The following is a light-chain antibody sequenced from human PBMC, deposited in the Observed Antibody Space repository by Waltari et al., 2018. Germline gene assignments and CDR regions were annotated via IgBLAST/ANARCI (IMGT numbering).Light chain of an antibody. V-gene: IGLV2-23*03. CDR2: EGT. Sequence: QSALTQPASVSGSPGQSITISCTGSGSDIGTYNLVSWYQHHPGKAPNPMIYEGTKRPSGSSDRFSASKSGNTASLTISGRQAEDEADYYCYSYAGDIKFGVFGSGTRVTVL. CDR1: GSDIGTYNL. J-gene: IGLJ1*01. CDR3: YSYAGDIKFGV.